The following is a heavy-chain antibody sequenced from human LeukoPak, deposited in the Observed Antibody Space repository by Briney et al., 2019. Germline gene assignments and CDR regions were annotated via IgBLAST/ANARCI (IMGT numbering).Heavy chain of an antibody. CDR1: GFTFSTYS. V-gene: IGHV3-21*01. Sequence: GGSLRLSCAASGFTFSTYSMNWVRQAPGKGLEWVSSISGSTSYINYADSMKGRFSISRDNANNSLYLQMSSLRAEDTAVYYCARGVLWFGELLPHFDSWGQGTLVTVSS. J-gene: IGHJ4*02. D-gene: IGHD3-10*01. CDR3: ARGVLWFGELLPHFDS. CDR2: ISGSTSYI.